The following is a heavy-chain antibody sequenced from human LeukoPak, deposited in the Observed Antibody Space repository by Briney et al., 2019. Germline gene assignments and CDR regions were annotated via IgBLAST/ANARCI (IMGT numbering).Heavy chain of an antibody. Sequence: GASVKVSCKASGGTFSSYAISWVRQAPGQGLEWMGGIIPIFGTANYALKFQGRVTITTDESASTAYMELSSLRSEDTAVYYCARGYKQLVPYYWGQGTLVTVSS. D-gene: IGHD6-13*01. CDR3: ARGYKQLVPYY. V-gene: IGHV1-69*05. CDR2: IIPIFGTA. J-gene: IGHJ4*02. CDR1: GGTFSSYA.